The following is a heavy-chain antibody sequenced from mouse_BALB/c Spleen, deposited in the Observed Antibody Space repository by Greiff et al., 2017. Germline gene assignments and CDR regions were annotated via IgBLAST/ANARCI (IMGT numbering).Heavy chain of an antibody. J-gene: IGHJ2*01. CDR2: IRNKANGYTT. V-gene: IGHV7-3*02. CDR3: ARDGRGDFDY. Sequence: EVKLQESGGGLVQPGGSLRLSCATSGFTFTDYYMSWVRQPPGKALEWLGFIRNKANGYTTEYSASVKGRFTISRDNSQSILYLQMNTLRAEDSATYYCARDGRGDFDYWGQGTTLTVSS. CDR1: GFTFTDYY.